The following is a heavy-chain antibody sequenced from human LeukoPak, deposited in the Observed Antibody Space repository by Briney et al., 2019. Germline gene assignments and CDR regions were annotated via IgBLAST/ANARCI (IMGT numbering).Heavy chain of an antibody. D-gene: IGHD2-15*01. V-gene: IGHV4-4*02. CDR3: ARAHCSGGSCYARVGINWFDP. Sequence: SETLSLTCAVSGGSISSSNWWSWVRQPPGKGLEWIGEIYHSGSTNYNPSLKSRVTISVDTSKNQFSLKLSSVTAADTAVYYCARAHCSGGSCYARVGINWFDPWGQGTLVTVSS. CDR1: GGSISSSNW. J-gene: IGHJ5*02. CDR2: IYHSGST.